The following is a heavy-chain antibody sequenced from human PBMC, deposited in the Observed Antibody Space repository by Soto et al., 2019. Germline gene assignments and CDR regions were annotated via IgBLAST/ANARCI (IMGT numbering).Heavy chain of an antibody. V-gene: IGHV3-30*04. CDR1: GFSFRTYA. CDR2: ISYDGTNV. J-gene: IGHJ6*02. CDR3: ARSEDFYYSVDV. Sequence: GGSLRLSCAASGFSFRTYAMHWVREAPGKGLEWLAIISYDGTNVYHADSVKGRFTISRDNSKSTLYLQMSYLRPEDTAVYYCARSEDFYYSVDVWGQGTTVTVSS.